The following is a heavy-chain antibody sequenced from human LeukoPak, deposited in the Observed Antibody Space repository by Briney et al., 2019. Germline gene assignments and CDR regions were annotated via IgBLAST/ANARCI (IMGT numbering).Heavy chain of an antibody. CDR1: GYTFTDYY. Sequence: ASVTVSCKASGYTFTDYYMHWVRQAPGQGLEWMGWINPNSGGTNYAQKFQGRVTMTRDTSISTAYMELSRLRSDDTAVYYCARGDQYDSSGEYYYYGMDVWGQGTTVTVSS. J-gene: IGHJ6*02. D-gene: IGHD3-22*01. CDR3: ARGDQYDSSGEYYYYGMDV. CDR2: INPNSGGT. V-gene: IGHV1-2*02.